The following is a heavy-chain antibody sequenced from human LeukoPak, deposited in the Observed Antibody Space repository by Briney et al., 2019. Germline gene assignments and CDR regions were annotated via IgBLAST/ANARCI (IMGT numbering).Heavy chain of an antibody. J-gene: IGHJ4*02. V-gene: IGHV3-30-3*01. CDR1: GFTFSSYA. CDR2: ISYDGSNK. D-gene: IGHD6-19*01. Sequence: GGSLRLSCAASGFTFSSYAMHWVRQAPGKGLEWVAVISYDGSNKYYADSVKGRFTISRDNAKNSLYLQMDSLRAEDTAVYYCARDKGIAVGGTGDYWGQGTLVTVSS. CDR3: ARDKGIAVGGTGDY.